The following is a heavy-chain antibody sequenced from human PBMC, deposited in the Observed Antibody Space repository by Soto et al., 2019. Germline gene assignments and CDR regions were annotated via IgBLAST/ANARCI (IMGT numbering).Heavy chain of an antibody. CDR3: TTYHGDYNFDH. D-gene: IGHD4-17*01. V-gene: IGHV1-24*01. J-gene: IGHJ5*02. Sequence: ASVKVSCKVSGYTLNEVAMHWVRQAPGKGLEWLGGFDPDEAETIYAQHFQGRVTMTEDTSTDTVYMELSSLRSEDTALYFCTTYHGDYNFDHWGQGTLGTVS. CDR1: GYTLNEVA. CDR2: FDPDEAET.